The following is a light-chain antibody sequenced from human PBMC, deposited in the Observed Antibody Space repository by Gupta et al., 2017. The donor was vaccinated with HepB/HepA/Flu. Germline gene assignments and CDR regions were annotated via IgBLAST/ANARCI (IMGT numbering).Light chain of an antibody. CDR1: QSVLNY. Sequence: ESVLTQSPATLYLSPGERGTLSCRANQSVLNYLAWYQQRPGQAPRLLIYHTSNRAPGIPARFSGSGSGTDFTLTISSLEPEDFAVYYCQQPSNGPATYTFGPGTKVELK. CDR2: HTS. J-gene: IGKJ2*01. CDR3: QQPSNGPATYT. V-gene: IGKV3-11*01.